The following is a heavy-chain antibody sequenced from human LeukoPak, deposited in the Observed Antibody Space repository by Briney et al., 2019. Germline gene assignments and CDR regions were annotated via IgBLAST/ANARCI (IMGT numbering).Heavy chain of an antibody. Sequence: SVTLSLTCAVSGGSFSGYYWSWIRQPPGQGLEWIGEINHSGSTNYNPSLKSRVTISVVTSKNQFSLKLSSVTASDTAVYYCARGYCSGGSCSFDYWGQGTLVTVSS. CDR2: INHSGST. J-gene: IGHJ4*02. CDR3: ARGYCSGGSCSFDY. D-gene: IGHD2-15*01. V-gene: IGHV4-34*01. CDR1: GGSFSGYY.